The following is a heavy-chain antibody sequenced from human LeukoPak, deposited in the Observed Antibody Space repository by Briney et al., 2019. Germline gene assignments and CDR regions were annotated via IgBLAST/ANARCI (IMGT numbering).Heavy chain of an antibody. Sequence: ASVKVSCKASGGTFSSYAISWVRQAPGQGLEWMGGIIPIFGTANYAQKFQGRVTITTDESTSTAYMELSSLRSEDTAVYYCARPSGSSNYYYYYMDVWGKGTTVTFSS. CDR1: GGTFSSYA. CDR3: ARPSGSSNYYYYYMDV. CDR2: IIPIFGTA. D-gene: IGHD1-26*01. V-gene: IGHV1-69*05. J-gene: IGHJ6*03.